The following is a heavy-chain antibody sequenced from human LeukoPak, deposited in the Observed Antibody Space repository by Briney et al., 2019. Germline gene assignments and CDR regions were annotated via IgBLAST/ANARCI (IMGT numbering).Heavy chain of an antibody. V-gene: IGHV4-59*08. D-gene: IGHD6-19*01. J-gene: IGHJ4*02. CDR2: MDYSGST. Sequence: PSETLSLTCTVSGGSISDYYWAWIRQSPGTGLEWIGYMDYSGSTAYNPSLKSRVTISVDTSKKQFSLELSSVTAADTAIYFCARRKRGSGGPFDYWGQGTLVTVSS. CDR3: ARRKRGSGGPFDY. CDR1: GGSISDYY.